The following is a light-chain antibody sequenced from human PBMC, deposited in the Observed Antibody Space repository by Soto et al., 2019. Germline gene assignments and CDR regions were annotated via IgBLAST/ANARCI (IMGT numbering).Light chain of an antibody. V-gene: IGKV3-20*01. CDR2: GAS. CDR3: QQYNNWPPYT. Sequence: EIVLTQSPGTLSLSPGERATLSCRASQSVSSSYLAWYQQQPGQAPRLLIYGASSRATGIPDRFSGSGSGTDFTLTISSLQSEDFGVYYCQQYNNWPPYTFGQGTKVDI. J-gene: IGKJ2*01. CDR1: QSVSSSY.